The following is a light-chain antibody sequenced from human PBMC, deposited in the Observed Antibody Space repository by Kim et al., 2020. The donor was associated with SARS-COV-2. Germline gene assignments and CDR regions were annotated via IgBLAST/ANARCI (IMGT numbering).Light chain of an antibody. CDR2: SAT. V-gene: IGKV1-39*01. CDR3: QQSYTTPT. Sequence: GDRVTITCRASQSIANYLIWYQQKPGQAPKLLIYSATTLQSGIPSRFSGGGSGTHFTLTISSLQNDDFATYFCQQSYTTPTFGGGTKLE. J-gene: IGKJ4*01. CDR1: QSIANY.